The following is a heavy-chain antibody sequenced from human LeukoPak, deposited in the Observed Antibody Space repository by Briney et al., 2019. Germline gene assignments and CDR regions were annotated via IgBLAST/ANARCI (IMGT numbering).Heavy chain of an antibody. CDR2: INPNSGGT. CDR1: GYTFTSYY. J-gene: IGHJ2*01. CDR3: ARPPKYYYDSSGYWGFGYFDL. D-gene: IGHD3-22*01. V-gene: IGHV1-2*02. Sequence: ASVKVSCKASGYTFTSYYMHWVRQAPGQGLEWMGWINPNSGGTNYAQKFQGRVTMTRDTSISTAYMELSRLRSDDTAVYYCARPPKYYYDSSGYWGFGYFDLWGRGTLVTVSS.